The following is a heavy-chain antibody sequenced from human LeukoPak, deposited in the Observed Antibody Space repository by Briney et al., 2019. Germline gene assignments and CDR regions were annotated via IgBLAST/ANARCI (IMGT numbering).Heavy chain of an antibody. D-gene: IGHD6-13*01. CDR2: IYYSGST. CDR1: GGSISSGDYY. J-gene: IGHJ4*02. V-gene: IGHV4-30-4*01. Sequence: SETQSLTCTVSGGSISSGDYYWSWIRQPPGKGLGWIGYIYYSGSTYYNPSLKSRVTMSKDTSKNQFSLNLSSVTAADTAVYYCARGLRELAAANTYYFDYWGQGTLVTVSS. CDR3: ARGLRELAAANTYYFDY.